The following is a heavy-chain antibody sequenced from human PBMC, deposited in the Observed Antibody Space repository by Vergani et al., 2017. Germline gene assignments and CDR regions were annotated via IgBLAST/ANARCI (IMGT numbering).Heavy chain of an antibody. V-gene: IGHV4-34*01. CDR3: ARDLVGTSSYAFDI. J-gene: IGHJ3*02. CDR1: GGSFSGYY. D-gene: IGHD2-2*01. Sequence: QLQLQQWGAGLLKPSETLSLTCAVYGGSFSGYYWSWIRQPPGKGLEWIGEINHSGSTNYNPSLKSRVTISVDTSKNQFSLKLSSVTAADTAVYYCARDLVGTSSYAFDIWGQGTMVTVSS. CDR2: INHSGST.